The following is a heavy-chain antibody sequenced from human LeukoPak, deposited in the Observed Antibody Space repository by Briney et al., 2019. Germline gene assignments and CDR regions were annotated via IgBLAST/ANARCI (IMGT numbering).Heavy chain of an antibody. J-gene: IGHJ4*02. CDR3: ARGPPYGGNSEADY. V-gene: IGHV1-18*04. Sequence: GASVNVSCKASGYTFTTYGISWVRQAPRQGLEWMGWISDYNGNTNYAQKLQGRVTMTTDTSTSTAYMELRSLRSDDTAVYYCARGPPYGGNSEADYWGQGTLVTVSS. CDR1: GYTFTTYG. CDR2: ISDYNGNT. D-gene: IGHD4-23*01.